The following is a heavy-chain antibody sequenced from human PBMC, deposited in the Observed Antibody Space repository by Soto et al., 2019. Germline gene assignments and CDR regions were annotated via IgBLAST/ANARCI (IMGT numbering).Heavy chain of an antibody. D-gene: IGHD3-9*01. CDR2: ISGSGGST. J-gene: IGHJ6*03. V-gene: IGHV3-23*01. Sequence: PGGSLILSCAASGFTFSSYAMSWVRQAPGKGLEWVSAISGSGGSTYYADSVRGRFTISRDNSKNTLYLQMNSLRAEDTAVYYCAKLPGSNYYYYYMDVWGKGTTVTVSS. CDR3: AKLPGSNYYYYYMDV. CDR1: GFTFSSYA.